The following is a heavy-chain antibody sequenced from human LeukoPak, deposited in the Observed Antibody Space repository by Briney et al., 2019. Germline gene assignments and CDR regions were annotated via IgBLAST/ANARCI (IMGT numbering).Heavy chain of an antibody. J-gene: IGHJ3*02. Sequence: GGSLRLSCAASGFTFSSYWMSWVRQAPGKGLEWVANIRQDGSEKYYVDSVKGRCTISRDNAKNSLYLQMNSVRAADTAVYYCARGGHYDSWRAFDIWGQGTMVTVSS. V-gene: IGHV3-7*01. CDR3: ARGGHYDSWRAFDI. CDR2: IRQDGSEK. D-gene: IGHD3-22*01. CDR1: GFTFSSYW.